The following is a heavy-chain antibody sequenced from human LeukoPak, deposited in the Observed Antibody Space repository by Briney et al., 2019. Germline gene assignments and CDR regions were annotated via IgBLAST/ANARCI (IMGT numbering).Heavy chain of an antibody. J-gene: IGHJ4*02. CDR1: GFTFSSYA. D-gene: IGHD4-23*01. CDR2: ISGSGGST. Sequence: GGSLRLSCAASGFTFSSYAMSWVRQAPGKGPEWVSGISGSGGSTYYADSVKGRFTISRGNAKNTLYLQMNSLRVEDTAVYYCARGRPHGNDYWGQGTLVTVSS. CDR3: ARGRPHGNDY. V-gene: IGHV3-23*01.